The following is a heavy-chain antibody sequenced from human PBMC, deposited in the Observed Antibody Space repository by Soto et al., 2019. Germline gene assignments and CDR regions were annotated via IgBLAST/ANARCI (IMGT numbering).Heavy chain of an antibody. D-gene: IGHD6-6*01. Sequence: LRLSCAASGFTFSSYDMNWVRPAPGKGLEWVSYISSSGSTIYYADSVKGRFTISRDNAKNSLYLQMNSLRAEDTAVYYCARDHLYSSSSRAFDIWGQGTMVTVSS. J-gene: IGHJ3*02. CDR1: GFTFSSYD. V-gene: IGHV3-48*03. CDR2: ISSSGSTI. CDR3: ARDHLYSSSSRAFDI.